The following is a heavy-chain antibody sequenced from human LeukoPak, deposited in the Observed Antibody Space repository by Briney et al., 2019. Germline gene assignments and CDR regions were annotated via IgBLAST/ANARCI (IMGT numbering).Heavy chain of an antibody. J-gene: IGHJ4*02. D-gene: IGHD6-25*01. Sequence: GASVKVSCKASGYTFTNHGINWVRQAPGQGLGGWGWITPYNGDTKYAQKFQGRVTMTTDTSTTTAYMELRSLRSDDTAVYYCARDPSNSSGWRAWGDYWGQGILVTVSS. CDR1: GYTFTNHG. CDR2: ITPYNGDT. V-gene: IGHV1-18*04. CDR3: ARDPSNSSGWRAWGDY.